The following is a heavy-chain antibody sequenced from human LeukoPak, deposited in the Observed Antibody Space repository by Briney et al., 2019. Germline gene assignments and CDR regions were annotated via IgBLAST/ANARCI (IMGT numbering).Heavy chain of an antibody. CDR2: IYYSGST. Sequence: SETLSLTCTVSGGSISSYYWSWIRQPPGKGLEWIGYIYYSGSTNYNPSLKSRVTISVDTSKNQFSLRLISVTAADTAVYYCARELGDYVDYWGQGTLVTVSS. CDR1: GGSISSYY. J-gene: IGHJ4*02. CDR3: ARELGDYVDY. D-gene: IGHD4-17*01. V-gene: IGHV4-59*01.